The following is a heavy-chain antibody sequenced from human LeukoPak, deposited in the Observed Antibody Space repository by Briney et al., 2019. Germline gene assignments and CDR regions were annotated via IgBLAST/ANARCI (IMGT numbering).Heavy chain of an antibody. CDR3: ARGYDKPDY. Sequence: GRSLRLSCAASGFTFGSYGMHWVRQAPSKGPEWVAVIWYDGSNIYYADSVKGRFTISRDNSKNTLFLQMNSLRAEDTAVYYCARGYDKPDYWGQGTLVTVSS. V-gene: IGHV3-33*01. CDR1: GFTFGSYG. CDR2: IWYDGSNI. J-gene: IGHJ4*01. D-gene: IGHD3-3*01.